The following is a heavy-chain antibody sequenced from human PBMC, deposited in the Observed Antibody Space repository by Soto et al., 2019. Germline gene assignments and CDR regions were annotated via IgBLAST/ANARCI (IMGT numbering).Heavy chain of an antibody. V-gene: IGHV4-30-2*05. CDR1: GGSISSGGYS. CDR2: IYHSGST. J-gene: IGHJ4*02. CDR3: ARIYYDSSGDYFDY. D-gene: IGHD3-22*01. Sequence: PSETLSLTCAVSGGSISSGGYSWSWIRQPPGKGLEWIGYIYHSGSTYYNPSLKSRVTISVDTSKNQFSLKLSSVTAADTAVYYCARIYYDSSGDYFDYWGQGTLVTVSS.